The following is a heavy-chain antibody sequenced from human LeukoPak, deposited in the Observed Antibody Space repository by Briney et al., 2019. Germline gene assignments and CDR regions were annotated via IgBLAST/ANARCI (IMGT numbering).Heavy chain of an antibody. V-gene: IGHV3-20*04. Sequence: GGSLRLSCAASGFTFDDYGMSWVRQAPGKGLEWVSGINWNGDSTGYADSVKGRFTISRDNAKNSLYLQMNSLRAEDTAVYYCARSIVGDYFDYWGQGTLVTVSS. D-gene: IGHD1-26*01. CDR3: ARSIVGDYFDY. CDR2: INWNGDST. J-gene: IGHJ4*02. CDR1: GFTFDDYG.